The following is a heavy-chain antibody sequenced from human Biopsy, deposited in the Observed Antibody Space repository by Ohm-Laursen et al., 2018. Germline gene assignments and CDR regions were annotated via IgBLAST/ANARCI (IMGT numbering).Heavy chain of an antibody. Sequence: SLRLSCAASGFTFSNYAMSWVRQAPGKGLEWVSAISGSAGSTNYADSVKGWFTISRDNSKNTLYLQLNSLRAEDTALYYCAKINPSSIYYYGMDVWGQGTTVTVSS. CDR2: ISGSAGST. CDR3: AKINPSSIYYYGMDV. J-gene: IGHJ6*02. V-gene: IGHV3-23*01. CDR1: GFTFSNYA.